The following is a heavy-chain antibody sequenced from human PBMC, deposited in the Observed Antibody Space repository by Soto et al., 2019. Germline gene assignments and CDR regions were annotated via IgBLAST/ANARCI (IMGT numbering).Heavy chain of an antibody. Sequence: QVQLVESGGGVVQPGRSLRLSCAASGFTFSSYGMHWVRQAPGKGPEWVAVISYDGSNKYYADSVKGRFTISRDNSKNTLYLQMNSLRAEDTAVYYCAKDKVRVVVTAPFDYWGQGTLVTVSS. CDR1: GFTFSSYG. CDR2: ISYDGSNK. CDR3: AKDKVRVVVTAPFDY. J-gene: IGHJ4*02. D-gene: IGHD2-21*02. V-gene: IGHV3-30*18.